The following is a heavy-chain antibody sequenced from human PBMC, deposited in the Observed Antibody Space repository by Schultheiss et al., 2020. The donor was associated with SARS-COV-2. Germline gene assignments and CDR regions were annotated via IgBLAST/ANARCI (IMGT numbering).Heavy chain of an antibody. J-gene: IGHJ4*02. CDR1: GGSISSYY. CDR2: IYNSGST. Sequence: SQTLSLTCTVSGGSISSYYWSWIRQPPGKGLEWIGYIYNSGSTNYNPSLKSRVTISVDTSKNQFSLKLSSVTAADTAVYYCARANRWAFDYWGQGTLLTVSS. CDR3: ARANRWAFDY. D-gene: IGHD1-14*01. V-gene: IGHV4-59*01.